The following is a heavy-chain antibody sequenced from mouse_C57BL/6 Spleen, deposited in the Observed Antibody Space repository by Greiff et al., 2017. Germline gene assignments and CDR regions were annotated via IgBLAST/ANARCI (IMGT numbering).Heavy chain of an antibody. D-gene: IGHD3-2*02. CDR3: SRATAQSSDY. Sequence: VQLQQPGAELVMPGASVKLSCKASGYTFTSYWMHWVKQRPGQGLEWIGEIDPSDSYTNYNQKFKGKATLTVDKSSSTAYMQLSSLTSEDSAVYYCSRATAQSSDYWGQGTTVTVSS. CDR1: GYTFTSYW. V-gene: IGHV1-69*01. CDR2: IDPSDSYT. J-gene: IGHJ4*01.